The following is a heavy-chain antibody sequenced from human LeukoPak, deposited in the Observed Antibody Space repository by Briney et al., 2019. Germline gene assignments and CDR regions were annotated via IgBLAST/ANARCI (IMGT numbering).Heavy chain of an antibody. CDR1: GFTFDDYA. D-gene: IGHD5-18*01. J-gene: IGHJ6*02. V-gene: IGHV3-9*01. CDR3: AKDDTAMADYYYYGMDV. CDR2: ISWNSGSI. Sequence: GRSLRLSCAASGFTFDDYAMHWVRQAPGKGPEWVSGISWNSGSIGYADSVKGRFTISRDNAKNSLYLQMNSLRAEDTALYYCAKDDTAMADYYYYGMDVWGQGTTVTVSS.